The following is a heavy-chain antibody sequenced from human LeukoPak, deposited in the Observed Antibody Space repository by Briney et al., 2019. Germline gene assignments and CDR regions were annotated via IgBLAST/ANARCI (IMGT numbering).Heavy chain of an antibody. CDR1: GDSISSSNSYY. V-gene: IGHV4-39*01. Sequence: SETLSLTCTVSGDSISSSNSYYWGWIRQPPGKGLEWIGSIYYSGTTYYNPSLKSRVTISVDTSKNQFSLKLSSVTAADTAVYYCARRGIAVAGTRYYGYWGQGTLATVPS. D-gene: IGHD6-19*01. J-gene: IGHJ4*02. CDR3: ARRGIAVAGTRYYGY. CDR2: IYYSGTT.